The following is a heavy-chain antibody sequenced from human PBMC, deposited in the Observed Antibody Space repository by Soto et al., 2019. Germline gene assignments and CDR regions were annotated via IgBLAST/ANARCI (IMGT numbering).Heavy chain of an antibody. CDR2: IYYTGST. J-gene: IGHJ5*02. CDR1: GDSISSSSYY. V-gene: IGHV4-39*01. CDR3: GRHDETPTHRGWRWFDP. D-gene: IGHD2-15*01. Sequence: QVQLQESGPGLVRPSETLSLTCTVSGDSISSSSYYWGWIRQPPEKGLEWIASIYYTGSTYYNPSLKSRVNISVDTSMNQFSLKLTSVTAADMSVYYCGRHDETPTHRGWRWFDPWGRGTLVTVSS.